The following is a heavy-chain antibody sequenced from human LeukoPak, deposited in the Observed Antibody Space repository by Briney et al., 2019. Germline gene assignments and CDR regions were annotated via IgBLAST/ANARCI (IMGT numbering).Heavy chain of an antibody. CDR1: GGSISSYY. J-gene: IGHJ5*02. CDR2: IYTSGST. V-gene: IGHV4-4*09. D-gene: IGHD4-11*01. Sequence: PSETLSLTCTVSGGSISSYYWSWIRQPPGKGLEWIGYIYTSGSTNYNPSLKSRVTISVDTSKNQFSLKLSSVTAADTAVYYCARLYSNYVNWFDPWGQGTLVTVSS. CDR3: ARLYSNYVNWFDP.